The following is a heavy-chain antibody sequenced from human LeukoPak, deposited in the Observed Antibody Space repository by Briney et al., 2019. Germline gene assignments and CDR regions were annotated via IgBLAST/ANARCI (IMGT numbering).Heavy chain of an antibody. D-gene: IGHD3-22*01. CDR3: ARDRGYDSSGYYDPYPLDY. J-gene: IGHJ4*02. CDR2: IIPIFGIA. V-gene: IGHV1-69*04. CDR1: GGTFSSYA. Sequence: SVKVSCKASGGTFSSYAISWVRRAPGQGLEWMGRIIPIFGIANYAQKFQGRVTITADKSTSTAYMELSSLRSEDTAVYYCARDRGYDSSGYYDPYPLDYWGQGTLVTVSS.